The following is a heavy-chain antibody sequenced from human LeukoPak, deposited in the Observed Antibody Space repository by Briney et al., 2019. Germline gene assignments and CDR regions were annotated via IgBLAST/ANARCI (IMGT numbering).Heavy chain of an antibody. V-gene: IGHV4-39*01. J-gene: IGHJ4*02. CDR2: INYSGST. CDR3: ARDSYGSVGY. Sequence: PSETLSLTCTVSGGSISSSSYYWGWIRQPPGKGLEWIGSINYSGSTYYNPSLKSRVTISVDTSKNQFSLKLSSVTAADTAVYYCARDSYGSVGYWGQGTLVTVSS. CDR1: GGSISSSSYY. D-gene: IGHD5-18*01.